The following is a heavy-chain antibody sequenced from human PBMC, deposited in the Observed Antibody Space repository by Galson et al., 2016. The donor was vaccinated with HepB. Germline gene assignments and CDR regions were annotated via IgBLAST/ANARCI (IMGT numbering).Heavy chain of an antibody. V-gene: IGHV5-51*01. D-gene: IGHD3-10*01. Sequence: SGAEVKKPGESLKISCKGSGYSFSNYWIGWVRQMPGKGLEWMGIIYPDDSDTRYSPSFQGQVTISADKSISTAYLQWSSLKASDTAMYYCARAFYYYGSGSGKNFGYWGQGTLVTVSS. CDR3: ARAFYYYGSGSGKNFGY. J-gene: IGHJ4*02. CDR2: IYPDDSDT. CDR1: GYSFSNYW.